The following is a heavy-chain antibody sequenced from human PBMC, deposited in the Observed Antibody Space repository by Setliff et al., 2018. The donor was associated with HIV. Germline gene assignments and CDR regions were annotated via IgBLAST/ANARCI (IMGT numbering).Heavy chain of an antibody. J-gene: IGHJ4*02. V-gene: IGHV1-69*13. CDR3: ATLDPNYGDYCNY. CDR1: GGTINTFT. Sequence: SVKVSCKASGGTINTFTITWVRQAPGQGLEWMGGIIPIFGTANYALNFQDRVTITADESTSTAYMELSSLRSEDTAMYYCATLDPNYGDYCNYWGQGTLVTVSS. CDR2: IIPIFGTA. D-gene: IGHD4-17*01.